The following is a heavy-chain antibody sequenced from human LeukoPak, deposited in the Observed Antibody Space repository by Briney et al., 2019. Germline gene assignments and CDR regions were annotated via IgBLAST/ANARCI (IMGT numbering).Heavy chain of an antibody. V-gene: IGHV3-66*01. Sequence: GGSLRLSCAASGFTVSSNYMSWVRQAPGKGLEWVSVIYSGGSTYYADSVKGKFTISSDNSKNTLYLQMNSLRAEDTAVYYCARALPATAMAFDYWGQGTLVTVSS. CDR1: GFTVSSNY. J-gene: IGHJ4*02. CDR2: IYSGGST. D-gene: IGHD2-2*01. CDR3: ARALPATAMAFDY.